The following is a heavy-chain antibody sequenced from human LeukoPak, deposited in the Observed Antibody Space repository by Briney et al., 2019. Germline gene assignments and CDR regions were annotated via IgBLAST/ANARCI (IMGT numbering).Heavy chain of an antibody. V-gene: IGHV3-30*03. D-gene: IGHD3-22*01. CDR2: LTSDGSNQ. CDR3: ALDYYDVSGYSRGWDY. CDR1: GFTFSSPD. Sequence: GRSLRLSCAASGFTFSSPDMHWIRQAPGKGREWVAVLTSDGSNQYYPDSVKCRFTESTYNSNKTLYMQMNSLRADDMAVYYCALDYYDVSGYSRGWDYWGQGTLVAVLS. J-gene: IGHJ4*02.